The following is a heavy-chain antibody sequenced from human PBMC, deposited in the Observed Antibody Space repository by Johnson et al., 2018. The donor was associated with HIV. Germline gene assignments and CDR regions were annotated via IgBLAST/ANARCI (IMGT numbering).Heavy chain of an antibody. J-gene: IGHJ3*02. CDR3: ARQHNYDSSGQGGGLDI. D-gene: IGHD3-22*01. V-gene: IGHV3-20*04. CDR1: GFIFDDYD. Sequence: EQLVESGGSVVRPGGSLRLSCAGSGFIFDDYDMTWVRQSPGKGLEWVSGINWNGGRTGYADSVKGRFTISRENAKNSLYLKMNSLRVEDTALYYCARQHNYDSSGQGGGLDIWGQGTMVTVSS. CDR2: INWNGGRT.